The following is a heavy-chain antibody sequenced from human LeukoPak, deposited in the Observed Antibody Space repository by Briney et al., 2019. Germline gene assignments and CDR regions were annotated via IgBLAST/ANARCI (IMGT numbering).Heavy chain of an antibody. J-gene: IGHJ5*02. V-gene: IGHV4-30-4*08. Sequence: SETLSLTCTVSGGSISSGDYYWSWIRQPPGKGLEWIGYIYYSGSTYYNPSLKSRVTISVDTSKNQFSLKLSSVTAADTAVYYCAREQRITIFGVVMKDWFDPWGQGTLVTVSS. CDR2: IYYSGST. D-gene: IGHD3-3*01. CDR1: GGSISSGDYY. CDR3: AREQRITIFGVVMKDWFDP.